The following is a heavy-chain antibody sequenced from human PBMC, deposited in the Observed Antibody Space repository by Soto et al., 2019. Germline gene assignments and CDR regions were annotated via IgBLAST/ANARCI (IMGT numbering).Heavy chain of an antibody. J-gene: IGHJ6*03. CDR3: ARDLASSSWYYYYYMDV. D-gene: IGHD6-13*01. Sequence: GGSLRLSCAASGFTFSSYWMNWVRQAPGKGLVWVSRINSDGSSTSYADSVKGRFTISRDNAKNTLYLQMNSLRAKDTAVYYCARDLASSSWYYYYYMDVWGKGTTVTVSS. CDR1: GFTFSSYW. V-gene: IGHV3-74*01. CDR2: INSDGSST.